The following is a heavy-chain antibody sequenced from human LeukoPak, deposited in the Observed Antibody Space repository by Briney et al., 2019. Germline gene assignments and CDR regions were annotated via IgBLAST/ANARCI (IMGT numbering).Heavy chain of an antibody. J-gene: IGHJ4*02. CDR2: INHSGST. CDR1: GGSFSGYY. Sequence: KPSETLSLTCAVYGGSFSGYYWSWIRQPPGKGLEWIGEINHSGSTNYNPSLKSRVTISVDTSKNQFSLKLSSVTAADTAVYYCARGRYRSGSYRVPSVGYFDYWGQGTLVTVSS. V-gene: IGHV4-34*01. D-gene: IGHD1-26*01. CDR3: ARGRYRSGSYRVPSVGYFDY.